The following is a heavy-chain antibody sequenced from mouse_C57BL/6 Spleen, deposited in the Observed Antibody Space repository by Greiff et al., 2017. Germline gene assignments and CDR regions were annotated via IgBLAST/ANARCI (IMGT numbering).Heavy chain of an antibody. J-gene: IGHJ2*01. CDR1: GYTFTDYY. CDR3: ARGGWDDY. Sequence: VQLQQSGAELVRPGASVKLSCKASGYTFTDYYINWVKQRPGQGLEWIARIYPGSGNTYYNEKFKGKATLTAEQSSSTAYMQLSSLTSEDSAVYFCARGGWDDYWGQGTTLTVSS. CDR2: IYPGSGNT. V-gene: IGHV1-76*01. D-gene: IGHD4-1*01.